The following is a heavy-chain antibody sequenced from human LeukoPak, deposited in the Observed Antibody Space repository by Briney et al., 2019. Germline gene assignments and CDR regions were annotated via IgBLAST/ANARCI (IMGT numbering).Heavy chain of an antibody. CDR2: ISRSSSYI. D-gene: IGHD6-13*01. CDR1: GCTLRSYT. V-gene: IGHV3-21*01. CDR3: AREQQLAPDI. Sequence: GGSLRLSWAASGCTLRSYTMNWVRQAPGKGLEWVSSISRSSSYIYYADSVKGRFTISRDNAKNSLYLQMNSLRAEDTAVYYCAREQQLAPDIWGQGTMVTVSS. J-gene: IGHJ3*02.